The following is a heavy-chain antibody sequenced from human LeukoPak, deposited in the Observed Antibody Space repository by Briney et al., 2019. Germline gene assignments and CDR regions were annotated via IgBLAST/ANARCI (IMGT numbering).Heavy chain of an antibody. CDR1: GYTFTGYY. D-gene: IGHD3-16*01. CDR3: ARARRGGGNWFDP. Sequence: GASVKVSCKASGYTFTGYYMHWVRQAPGQGLEWMGWINPNSGGTNYAQKFQGRVTMTRDTSISTAYMELSRLRSDDTAVYYCARARRGGGNWFDPWGQGTLVTVSS. V-gene: IGHV1-2*02. J-gene: IGHJ5*02. CDR2: INPNSGGT.